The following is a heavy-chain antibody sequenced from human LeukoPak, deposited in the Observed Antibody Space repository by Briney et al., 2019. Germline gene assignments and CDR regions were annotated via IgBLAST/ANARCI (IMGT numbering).Heavy chain of an antibody. V-gene: IGHV3-21*06. CDR2: ISPSSTYI. CDR1: GFTFSSFK. CDR3: ARDFTGGEYFDS. Sequence: GGSLRLSCAASGFTFSSFKMAWVRQAPGKGLEWVASISPSSTYIYYGDSLKGRVTVSRDNAKSLLFLHMSSLRPDDTAVYYCARDFTGGEYFDSWGQGALVSVSS. J-gene: IGHJ4*02. D-gene: IGHD3-16*01.